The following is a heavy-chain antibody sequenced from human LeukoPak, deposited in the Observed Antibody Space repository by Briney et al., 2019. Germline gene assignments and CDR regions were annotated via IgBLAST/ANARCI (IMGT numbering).Heavy chain of an antibody. Sequence: SETLSLTCTVSGGSISSYYWSWIRQPPGKGLEWIGYIYYSGSTNYNPSLKSRVTISVDTSKNQFSLKLSSVTAADTAVYYCARAPRRSSKAYNWFDPWGQGTLVTVSS. CDR3: ARAPRRSSKAYNWFDP. D-gene: IGHD1-26*01. J-gene: IGHJ5*02. V-gene: IGHV4-59*01. CDR1: GGSISSYY. CDR2: IYYSGST.